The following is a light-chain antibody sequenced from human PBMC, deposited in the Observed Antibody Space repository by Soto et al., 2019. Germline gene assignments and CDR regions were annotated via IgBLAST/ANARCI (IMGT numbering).Light chain of an antibody. V-gene: IGKV3D-7*01. CDR3: QQDYNLPHT. CDR1: QSVSSSY. Sequence: PGERVTLSCRASQSVSSSYLPWYQQKPGQAPRLLIYGASTRATSIPARFSGSGSGTDFTLTISSLQPEDFAVYYCQQDYNLPHTFGQGTKLEIK. CDR2: GAS. J-gene: IGKJ2*01.